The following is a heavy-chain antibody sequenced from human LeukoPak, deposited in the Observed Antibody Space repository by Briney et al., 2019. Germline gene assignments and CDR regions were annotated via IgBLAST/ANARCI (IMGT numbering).Heavy chain of an antibody. CDR1: GGSFSGYY. D-gene: IGHD3-16*01. CDR2: INHSGST. CDR3: ARHHSTPLGGAFDI. J-gene: IGHJ3*02. Sequence: SSETLSLTCAVYGGSFSGYYWSWIRQPPGKGLEWIGEINHSGSTNYNPSLKSRVTISVDTSKNQFSLKLSSVTAADTAVYYCARHHSTPLGGAFDIWGQGTMVIVSS. V-gene: IGHV4-34*01.